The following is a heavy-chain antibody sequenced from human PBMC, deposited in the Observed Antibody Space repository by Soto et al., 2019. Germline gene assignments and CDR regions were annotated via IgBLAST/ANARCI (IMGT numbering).Heavy chain of an antibody. D-gene: IGHD3-10*01. Sequence: GGSLRLSCAASGFTFSSYWMHWVRQAPGKGLVWVSRINSDGSSTIYADSVKGRFTISRDNAKNTLYLQMNSLRAEDTAVYYCARDPGVHSPGWFGEQVGFDPWGQGTLVTVSS. J-gene: IGHJ5*02. CDR1: GFTFSSYW. V-gene: IGHV3-74*01. CDR2: INSDGSST. CDR3: ARDPGVHSPGWFGEQVGFDP.